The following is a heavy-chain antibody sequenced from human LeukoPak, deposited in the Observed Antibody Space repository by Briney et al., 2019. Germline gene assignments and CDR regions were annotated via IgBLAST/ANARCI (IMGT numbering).Heavy chain of an antibody. CDR2: IYYSGTT. J-gene: IGHJ6*02. V-gene: IGHV4-39*01. CDR3: ARHGPLISSTNGMDV. Sequence: SETLSLTCIVSGGXISSISSYWGWIRQPPGKGLEWIGTIYYSGTTYSNPSLKSRVTIFVDTSKNHFSLKLSSVTAADTAVYYCARHGPLISSTNGMDVWGQGTTVTVSS. CDR1: GGXISSISSY. D-gene: IGHD2-2*01.